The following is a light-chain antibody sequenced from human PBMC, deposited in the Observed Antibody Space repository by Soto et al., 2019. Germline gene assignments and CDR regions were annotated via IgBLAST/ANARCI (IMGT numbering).Light chain of an antibody. CDR1: QSISSW. Sequence: DIQMTPSPSTLSGSVGDRVTITCRASQSISSWLAWYQQEPGKAPKLLIYKAYTLKSGVPSRFSGSGSGTEFTLNISSLQPDDFATYYCQHYNSYSEAFGQGTKVDIK. J-gene: IGKJ1*01. V-gene: IGKV1-5*03. CDR2: KAY. CDR3: QHYNSYSEA.